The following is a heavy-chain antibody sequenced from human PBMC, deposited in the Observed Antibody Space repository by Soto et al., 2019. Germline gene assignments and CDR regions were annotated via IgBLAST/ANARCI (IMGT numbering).Heavy chain of an antibody. CDR1: GFTFSSYA. CDR2: ISGSGGST. D-gene: IGHD6-13*01. Sequence: EVQLLESGGGLVQPGGSLRLSCAASGFTFSSYAMTWVRQAPGKGLEWVSTISGSGGSTYYADSVKGRFTISRDNSKNTLYLQMNSLRAEDTAVDYCAKDMASGWYEVDYWGQGTLVTVSS. CDR3: AKDMASGWYEVDY. V-gene: IGHV3-23*01. J-gene: IGHJ4*02.